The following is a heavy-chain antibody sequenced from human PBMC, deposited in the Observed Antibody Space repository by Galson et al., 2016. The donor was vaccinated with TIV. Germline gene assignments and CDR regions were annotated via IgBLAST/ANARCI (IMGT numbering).Heavy chain of an antibody. CDR2: TRYDGSKK. Sequence: SLRLSCAASQFTFNNYGMHWVRQAPGKGLEWVAFTRYDGSKKYYADSVKGRFTISRDNSKNTLYLQMDSLRAEDTAVYYCARDRYGGYDSDWYFDLWGRGTLVTVSS. CDR3: ARDRYGGYDSDWYFDL. D-gene: IGHD5-12*01. CDR1: QFTFNNYG. V-gene: IGHV3-30*02. J-gene: IGHJ2*01.